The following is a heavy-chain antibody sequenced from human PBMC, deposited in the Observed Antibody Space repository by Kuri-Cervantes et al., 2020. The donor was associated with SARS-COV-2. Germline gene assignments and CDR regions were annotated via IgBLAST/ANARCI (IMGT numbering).Heavy chain of an antibody. CDR1: GGTFSSYA. V-gene: IGHV1-69*06. D-gene: IGHD4-17*01. CDR3: ARLSGLSTVTTSRPY. J-gene: IGHJ4*02. CDR2: IIPIFGTA. Sequence: SVKVFCKAAGGTFSSYAMSWVRQAPGQGLEWMGGIIPIFGTANYAQKFKGRVTITADKSTSTAYMELSSLRSEDTAVYYCARLSGLSTVTTSRPYWGQGTLVTVSS.